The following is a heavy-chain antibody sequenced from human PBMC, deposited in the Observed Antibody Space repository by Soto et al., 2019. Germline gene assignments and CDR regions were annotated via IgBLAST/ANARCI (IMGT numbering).Heavy chain of an antibody. D-gene: IGHD3-3*01. CDR1: GGSISSYY. V-gene: IGHV4-59*01. CDR3: ARAGESYDFWSGYYKVYYYYGMDV. Sequence: QVQLQESGPGLVKPSETLSLTCTVSGGSISSYYWSWIRQPPGKGLEWIGYIYYSGSTNYNPSLKSRVTISVDTSKNQFSLKLSSVTAADTAVYYCARAGESYDFWSGYYKVYYYYGMDVWGQGTMVTVSS. CDR2: IYYSGST. J-gene: IGHJ6*02.